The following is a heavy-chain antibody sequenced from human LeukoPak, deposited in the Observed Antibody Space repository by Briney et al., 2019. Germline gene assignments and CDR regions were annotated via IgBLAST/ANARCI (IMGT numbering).Heavy chain of an antibody. D-gene: IGHD3-22*01. J-gene: IGHJ4*02. CDR2: ISYDGSNK. CDR1: GFTFSSYG. V-gene: IGHV3-30*18. CDR3: AKLSDSSGADY. Sequence: GRSLRLSCAASGFTFSSYGMHWVRQAPGKGLEWVAVISYDGSNKYYADSVKGRFTISRDNSKNTLYLQMNSLRAEDTAAYYCAKLSDSSGADYWGQGTLVTVSS.